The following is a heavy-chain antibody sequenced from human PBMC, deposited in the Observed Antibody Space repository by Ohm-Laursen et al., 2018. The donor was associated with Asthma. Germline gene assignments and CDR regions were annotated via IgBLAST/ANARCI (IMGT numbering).Heavy chain of an antibody. V-gene: IGHV3-21*01. Sequence: GSLRLSCTASGFTFSSYSMNWVRQAPGKGLEWVSSISSSSSYIYYADSVKGRFTISRDNAKNSLYLQMNSLRAEDTAVYYCARDLRIAVAGTGYWGQGTLVTVSS. J-gene: IGHJ4*02. CDR2: ISSSSSYI. CDR1: GFTFSSYS. D-gene: IGHD6-19*01. CDR3: ARDLRIAVAGTGY.